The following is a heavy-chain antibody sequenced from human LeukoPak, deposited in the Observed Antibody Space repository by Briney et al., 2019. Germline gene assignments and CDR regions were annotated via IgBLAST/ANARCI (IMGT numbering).Heavy chain of an antibody. J-gene: IGHJ4*02. Sequence: SETLSLTCTVSGGSISSNNYYWGWIRQPPGKGLEWIGSIYYSGSPYYNPSLKSRVTISVDTSKNQFSLRLRSVTAADTAVYYCATWTTAKTGFDYWGQGTLVTVSS. D-gene: IGHD1-1*01. CDR2: IYYSGSP. V-gene: IGHV4-39*01. CDR1: GGSISSNNYY. CDR3: ATWTTAKTGFDY.